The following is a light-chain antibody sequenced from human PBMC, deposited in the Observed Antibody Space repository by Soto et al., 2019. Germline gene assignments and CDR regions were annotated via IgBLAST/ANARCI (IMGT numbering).Light chain of an antibody. V-gene: IGKV1-12*01. Sequence: DIQMTQSPSSVSASVGDRVTITCRASQAISNWLAWYQQKPGKAPKLLIYAASSLQSGVPSRFSGSGSGTDFTLTISSPQPEDFATYFCQQANSFPRLTFGGGTKVEIK. CDR3: QQANSFPRLT. CDR1: QAISNW. J-gene: IGKJ4*01. CDR2: AAS.